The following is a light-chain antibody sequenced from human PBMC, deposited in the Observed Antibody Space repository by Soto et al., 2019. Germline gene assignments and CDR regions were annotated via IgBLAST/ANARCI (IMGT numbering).Light chain of an antibody. CDR1: QGIRND. V-gene: IGKV1-17*01. CDR2: AAS. Sequence: DIQMTQYPSCLSASVGDRVTITCRASQGIRNDLGWYQQKPGKASKRLICAASRLQSAVRSSFHGSGSAPYFTLPIGGLQPDYFASYYCLQQNSYPPTGTFGQGTMVESK. CDR3: LQQNSYPPTGT. J-gene: IGKJ1*01.